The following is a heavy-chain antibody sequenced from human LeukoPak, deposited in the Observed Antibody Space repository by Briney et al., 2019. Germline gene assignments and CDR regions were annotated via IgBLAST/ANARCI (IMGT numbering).Heavy chain of an antibody. CDR1: GGSISSSSYY. Sequence: SETLSLTCTVYGGSISSSSYYWGWIRQPPGKGLEWIGSIYYSGSTYYNPSLKSRVTISVDTSKNQFSLKLSSVTAADTAVYYCARVLELRSYWFDPWGQGTLVTVSS. D-gene: IGHD1-7*01. CDR2: IYYSGST. CDR3: ARVLELRSYWFDP. V-gene: IGHV4-39*07. J-gene: IGHJ5*01.